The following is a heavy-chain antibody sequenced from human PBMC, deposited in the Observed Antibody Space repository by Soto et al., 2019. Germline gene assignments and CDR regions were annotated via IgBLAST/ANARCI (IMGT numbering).Heavy chain of an antibody. CDR1: GYTCTGYY. Sequence: ASVKVSCKASGYTCTGYYMHWVRQAPGQGLEWMGWINPNSGGTNYAQKFQGWVTMTRETSISTAYMELSRLRSDDTAVYYCARDRLTGYYYYYSYGMDVWGQGTTVTVSS. D-gene: IGHD3-9*01. CDR2: INPNSGGT. CDR3: ARDRLTGYYYYYSYGMDV. J-gene: IGHJ6*02. V-gene: IGHV1-2*04.